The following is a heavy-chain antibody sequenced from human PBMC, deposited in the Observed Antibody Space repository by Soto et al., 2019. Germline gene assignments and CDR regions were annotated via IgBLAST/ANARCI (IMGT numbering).Heavy chain of an antibody. J-gene: IGHJ5*02. D-gene: IGHD3-22*01. CDR3: ARHRFVAYYYDSSGYHHNWFDP. CDR2: IYYDGRT. CDR1: GGSFTSSSYY. Sequence: SETLSLTCFVSGGSFTSSSYYWVWIRQPPGKGLEWVGSIYYDGRTYYNQSLKNRSTISVDTSNNQFSLKLNSVTAAETAVNYCARHRFVAYYYDSSGYHHNWFDPWGQGTLVT. V-gene: IGHV4-39*01.